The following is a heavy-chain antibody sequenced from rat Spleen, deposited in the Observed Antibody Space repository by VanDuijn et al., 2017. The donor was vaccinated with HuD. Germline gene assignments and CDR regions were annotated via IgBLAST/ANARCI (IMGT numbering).Heavy chain of an antibody. CDR1: GLSLTSNS. CDR3: ARRGAHGYDS. D-gene: IGHD1-6*01. V-gene: IGHV2-47*01. CDR2: IWSNGVT. Sequence: QVQLKESGPGLVQPSQTLSLTCTVSGLSLTSNSVSWIRQPPGKGLEWMAVIWSNGVTDYNSTIKSRLSISRDTSKSQVFVKMNSLQTEDSAFYFCARRGAHGYDSWGQGVMVTVSS. J-gene: IGHJ2*01.